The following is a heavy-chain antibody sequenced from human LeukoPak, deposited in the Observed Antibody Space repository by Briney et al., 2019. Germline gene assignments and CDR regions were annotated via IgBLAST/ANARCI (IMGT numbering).Heavy chain of an antibody. D-gene: IGHD1-26*01. CDR1: GYTFTSYG. CDR2: MNPNSGNT. Sequence: ASVKVSCKASGYTFTSYGISWVRQVPGQGLEWMGWMNPNSGNTGYAQKFQGRVTMTRNTSISTAYMELSSLRSEDTAVYYCARSRWELPTDYWGQGTLVTVSS. V-gene: IGHV1-8*02. J-gene: IGHJ4*02. CDR3: ARSRWELPTDY.